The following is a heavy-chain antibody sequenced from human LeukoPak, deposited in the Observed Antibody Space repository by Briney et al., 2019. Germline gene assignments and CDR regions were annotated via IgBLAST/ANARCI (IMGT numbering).Heavy chain of an antibody. CDR3: ASGLVVVPAATSLGMDV. Sequence: PSETLSLTCGVSGGSISNTNWWTWVRQPPGKGLEWIGEIYHSGSTNYNPSLKSRVTISVDKSKNQFSLKLSSVTAADTAVYYCASGLVVVPAATSLGMDVWGQGTTVTVSS. CDR2: IYHSGST. V-gene: IGHV4/OR15-8*01. D-gene: IGHD2-2*01. CDR1: GGSISNTNW. J-gene: IGHJ6*02.